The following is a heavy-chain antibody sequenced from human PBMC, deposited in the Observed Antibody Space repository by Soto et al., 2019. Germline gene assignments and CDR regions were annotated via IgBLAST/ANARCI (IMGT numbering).Heavy chain of an antibody. D-gene: IGHD2-2*02. CDR1: GYTFTSYG. Sequence: GASVKVSCKASGYTFTSYGISWVRQAPGQGLEWMRWISAYNGNTNYAQKLQGRVTMTTDTSTSTAYMELRSLRSDDTAVYYCARLACSSTSCYTHNAFDIWGQGTMVTVSS. CDR3: ARLACSSTSCYTHNAFDI. V-gene: IGHV1-18*01. J-gene: IGHJ3*02. CDR2: ISAYNGNT.